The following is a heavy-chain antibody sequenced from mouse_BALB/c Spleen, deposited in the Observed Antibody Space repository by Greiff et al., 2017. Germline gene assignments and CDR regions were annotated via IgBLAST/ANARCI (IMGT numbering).Heavy chain of an antibody. J-gene: IGHJ4*01. D-gene: IGHD1-1*01. Sequence: DVMLVESGGGLVKPGGSLKLSCAASGFTFSSYAMSWVRQTPEKRLEWVASISSGGSTYYPDSVKGRFTISRDNARNILYLQMSSLRSEDTAMYYCARPALQGYAMDYWGQGTSVTVSS. CDR1: GFTFSSYA. CDR3: ARPALQGYAMDY. V-gene: IGHV5-6-5*01. CDR2: ISSGGST.